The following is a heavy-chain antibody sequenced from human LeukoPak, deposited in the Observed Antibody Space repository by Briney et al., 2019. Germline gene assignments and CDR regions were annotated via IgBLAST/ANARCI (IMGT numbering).Heavy chain of an antibody. CDR2: IIPIFGTA. D-gene: IGHD3-9*01. CDR3: ARDHFDILTGYYGWFDP. Sequence: SVKVSCKASGGTFSSYAISWVRQAPGQGLEWMGGIIPIFGTANYAQKFQGRVTITADESTGTAYMELSSLRSEDTAVYYCARDHFDILTGYYGWFDPWGQGTLVTVSS. J-gene: IGHJ5*02. CDR1: GGTFSSYA. V-gene: IGHV1-69*01.